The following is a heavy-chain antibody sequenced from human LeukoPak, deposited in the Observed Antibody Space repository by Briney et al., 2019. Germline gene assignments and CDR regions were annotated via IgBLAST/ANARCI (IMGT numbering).Heavy chain of an antibody. CDR2: ISGSGHDI. V-gene: IGHV3-11*06. D-gene: IGHD6-19*01. CDR1: GFTFSDSY. Sequence: GGSLRLSCAASGFTFSDSYMTWVRQAPGKGVEWVAYISGSGHDINYSDSVKGRFTISRDNAKNTLYLQMNSLRAEDTAVYYCARVRSYSTGSYYYMDVWGKGTTVTVSS. CDR3: ARVRSYSTGSYYYMDV. J-gene: IGHJ6*03.